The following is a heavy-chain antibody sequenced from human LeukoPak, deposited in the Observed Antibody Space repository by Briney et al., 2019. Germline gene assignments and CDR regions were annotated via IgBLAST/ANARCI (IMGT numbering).Heavy chain of an antibody. V-gene: IGHV3-74*01. D-gene: IGHD1-26*01. CDR1: GFTFSSYW. J-gene: IGHJ4*02. Sequence: GGSLRRSCAASGFTFSSYWMHWVRQAPGKGLVWVSRINSDGSSTSYADSVKGRFTISRDNAKTPLYLQMNSLRAEDTAVYYCARGKWELLVGDYWGQGTLVTVSS. CDR2: INSDGSST. CDR3: ARGKWELLVGDY.